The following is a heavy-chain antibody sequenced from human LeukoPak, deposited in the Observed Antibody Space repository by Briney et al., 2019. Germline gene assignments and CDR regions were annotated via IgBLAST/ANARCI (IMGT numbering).Heavy chain of an antibody. D-gene: IGHD2/OR15-2a*01. CDR3: ARDGSNSGPDFDY. CDR1: GFTFNTYS. Sequence: GGSLRLSCAASGFTFNTYSMNWVRQAPGKGLEWVSYISSTSSPIYYADTVKGRFTISRDNARNSLHLQMNSLRDEDTAVYYCARDGSNSGPDFDYWGQGILVTVSS. V-gene: IGHV3-48*02. CDR2: ISSTSSPI. J-gene: IGHJ4*02.